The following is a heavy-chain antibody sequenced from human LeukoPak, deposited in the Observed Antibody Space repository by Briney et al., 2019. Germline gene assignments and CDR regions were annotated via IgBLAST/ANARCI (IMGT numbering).Heavy chain of an antibody. D-gene: IGHD3-10*01. J-gene: IGHJ4*02. V-gene: IGHV4-61*02. Sequence: SETLSLTCTVSGGSISSGSYYWRWLRQPAGKGLEWIGRIYTSGTTNYNPSLKSRVIISVDTSKNQFSLKLNSVTAADTAVYYCAVEDYFNFYFDYWGQGTLVTVSS. CDR3: AVEDYFNFYFDY. CDR2: IYTSGTT. CDR1: GGSISSGSYY.